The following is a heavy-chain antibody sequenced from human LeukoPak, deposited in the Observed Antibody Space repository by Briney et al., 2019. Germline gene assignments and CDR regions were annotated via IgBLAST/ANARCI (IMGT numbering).Heavy chain of an antibody. V-gene: IGHV3-74*01. CDR2: IKSDGSAT. D-gene: IGHD4-17*01. Sequence: GGSLTLSCAGSEFSSSSYWMHWVSQPPEKGLEWVFSIKSDGSATAYADSVKGRFSMSTDSAKNTASLQMNSLRVEDTAMYYCAMDVNGDLFHVWGQGTPVTVSS. CDR3: AMDVNGDLFHV. CDR1: EFSSSSYW. J-gene: IGHJ4*02.